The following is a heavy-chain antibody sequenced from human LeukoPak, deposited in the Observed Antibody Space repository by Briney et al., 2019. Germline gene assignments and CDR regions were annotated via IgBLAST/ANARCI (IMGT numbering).Heavy chain of an antibody. Sequence: GGSLRLSCAASGFSLSAYGVHWVRQAPGKGLEWVAVIWYDGTSKDYADSVKGRFTISRDNSKNTLYLQMNSLRAEDTAVYYCAKPIYGSGSRRWYFDLWGRGTLVTVSS. D-gene: IGHD3-10*01. CDR1: GFSLSAYG. CDR3: AKPIYGSGSRRWYFDL. J-gene: IGHJ2*01. CDR2: IWYDGTSK. V-gene: IGHV3-33*06.